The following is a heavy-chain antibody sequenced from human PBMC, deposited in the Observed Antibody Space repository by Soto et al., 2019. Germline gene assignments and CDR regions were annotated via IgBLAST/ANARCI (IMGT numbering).Heavy chain of an antibody. V-gene: IGHV5-51*01. CDR3: ASASRQQLGYYGMDV. D-gene: IGHD6-13*01. CDR2: IYPGDSDT. Sequence: HGESLKISCKGSGYSFTSYWIGWVRQMPGKGLEWMGIIYPGDSDTRYSPSFQGRVTISANKSISTAYLQWSSLKASDTAMYYCASASRQQLGYYGMDVWGQGTTVTVSS. CDR1: GYSFTSYW. J-gene: IGHJ6*02.